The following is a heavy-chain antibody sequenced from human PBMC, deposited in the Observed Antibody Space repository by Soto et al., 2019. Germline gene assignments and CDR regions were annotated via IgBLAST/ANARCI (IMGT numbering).Heavy chain of an antibody. Sequence: GGSLRLSCAASGFTFSSYEMNWVRQAPGKGMEWVSYSSSSGSTIYYADSVKGRFTISRDNAKNSLYLQMNSLRAEDTAVYYCARDRRVFGDTAMAGDYWGQGTLVTVSS. CDR1: GFTFSSYE. CDR2: SSSSGSTI. V-gene: IGHV3-48*03. CDR3: ARDRRVFGDTAMAGDY. D-gene: IGHD5-18*01. J-gene: IGHJ4*02.